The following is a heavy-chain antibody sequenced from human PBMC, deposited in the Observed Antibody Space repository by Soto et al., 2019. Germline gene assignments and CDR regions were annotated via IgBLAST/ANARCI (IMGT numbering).Heavy chain of an antibody. CDR3: ARARYCLSGDCFPNWFDT. V-gene: IGHV4-30-4*01. J-gene: IGHJ5*02. CDR1: GASVTSPEHY. CDR2: IYYGGST. Sequence: SETLSLTCSVSGASVTSPEHYWTWIRQSPGKGLEWIGYIYYGGSTVYNPSLKGRSTVSLDTSKNQFSLNLTSVTAADTAVYFCARARYCLSGDCFPNWFDTWGQGTLVTVSS. D-gene: IGHD2-21*02.